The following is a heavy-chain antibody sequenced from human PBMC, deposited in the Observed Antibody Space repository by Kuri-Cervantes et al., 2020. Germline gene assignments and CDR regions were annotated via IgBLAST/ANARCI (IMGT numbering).Heavy chain of an antibody. V-gene: IGHV3-30-3*01. CDR3: AKDYSYCSSTSCETD. J-gene: IGHJ4*02. CDR2: ILHDGINK. Sequence: GGSLRLSCVASGSTFSTYAMRWVRQAPGKGLEWVAMILHDGINKYYADSVKGRFTISRDNSKNTLYLQMNSLRAEDTAVYYCAKDYSYCSSTSCETDWGQGTLVTVSS. D-gene: IGHD2-2*01. CDR1: GSTFSTYA.